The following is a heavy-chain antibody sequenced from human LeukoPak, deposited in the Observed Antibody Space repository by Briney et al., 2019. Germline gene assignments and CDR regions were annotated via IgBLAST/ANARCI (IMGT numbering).Heavy chain of an antibody. Sequence: GGSLRLSCAASGFTFSSYGMHWVRQAPGKGLEWVAFIRYDGSNKYYADSVKGRFTISRDNSKNTLYLQMNSLRAEDTAVYYCARDGIVVVPAATLFDYWGQGTLVTVSS. CDR2: IRYDGSNK. D-gene: IGHD2-2*01. V-gene: IGHV3-30*02. CDR3: ARDGIVVVPAATLFDY. J-gene: IGHJ4*02. CDR1: GFTFSSYG.